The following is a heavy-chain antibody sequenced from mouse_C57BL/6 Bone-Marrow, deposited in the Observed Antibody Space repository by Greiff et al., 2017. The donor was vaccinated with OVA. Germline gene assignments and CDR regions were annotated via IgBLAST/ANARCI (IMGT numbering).Heavy chain of an antibody. CDR2: ISSGGSYT. CDR1: GFTFSSYG. V-gene: IGHV5-6*01. D-gene: IGHD2-5*01. J-gene: IGHJ3*01. Sequence: EVKLMESGGDLVKPGGSLKLSCAASGFTFSSYGMSWVRQTPDKRLEWVATISSGGSYTYYPDSVKGRFTISRDNAKNTLYLQMSSLKSEDTAMYYCARPLDYSNLFAYWGQGTLVTVSA. CDR3: ARPLDYSNLFAY.